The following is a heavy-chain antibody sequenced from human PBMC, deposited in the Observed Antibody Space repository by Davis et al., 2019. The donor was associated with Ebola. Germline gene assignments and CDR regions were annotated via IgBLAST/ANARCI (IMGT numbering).Heavy chain of an antibody. Sequence: ASVTVSCKASSYTLTSYGISWVRQAPGQGLEWMGWISAYNGNTNYAQKLQGRVTMTTDTSRSTAYMELRSLRSDDTAVYYCAREAGATTRIYDSWGQGTLVTVSS. V-gene: IGHV1-18*01. D-gene: IGHD1-26*01. CDR2: ISAYNGNT. J-gene: IGHJ5*01. CDR3: AREAGATTRIYDS. CDR1: SYTLTSYG.